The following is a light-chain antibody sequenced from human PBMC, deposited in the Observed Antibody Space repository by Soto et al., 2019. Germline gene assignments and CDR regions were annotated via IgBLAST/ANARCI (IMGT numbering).Light chain of an antibody. CDR3: QQYSGSLWT. J-gene: IGKJ1*01. Sequence: EIVLTHSPGTLSLSPGERATLSCRASQSVSSDYLAWYQQKPGQAPRLLIYGASSRATGIPGRFSGSGSGADFTLTISRLEPEDFAMYYCQQYSGSLWTFGQGTKVDIK. CDR2: GAS. CDR1: QSVSSDY. V-gene: IGKV3-20*01.